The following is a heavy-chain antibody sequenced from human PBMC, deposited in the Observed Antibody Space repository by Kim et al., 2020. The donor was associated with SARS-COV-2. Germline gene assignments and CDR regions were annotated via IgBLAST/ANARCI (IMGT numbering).Heavy chain of an antibody. Sequence: GGSLRLSCAASGFTFSSYVMHWVRQAPGKGLEWVAVISYDGSNKYYADSVKGRFTISRDNSKNTLYLQMNSLRAEDTAVYYCAKDGQDPWPKRDFDYWGQGTLVTVSS. CDR3: AKDGQDPWPKRDFDY. CDR2: ISYDGSNK. D-gene: IGHD6-25*01. CDR1: GFTFSSYV. J-gene: IGHJ4*02. V-gene: IGHV3-30*18.